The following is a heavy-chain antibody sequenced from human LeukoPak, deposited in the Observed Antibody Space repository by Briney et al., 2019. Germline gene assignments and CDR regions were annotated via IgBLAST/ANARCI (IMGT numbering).Heavy chain of an antibody. V-gene: IGHV4-59*08. J-gene: IGHJ3*02. Sequence: PSETLSLTCTVSGGSISSYYWSWIRQPPGKGLEWIGYIYYSGSTNYNPSLKSRVTISVDTSKNQFFLKLSSVTAADTAVYYCARHYDYVWGTPAGYGAFDIWGQGTMVTVSS. CDR3: ARHYDYVWGTPAGYGAFDI. D-gene: IGHD3-16*01. CDR1: GGSISSYY. CDR2: IYYSGST.